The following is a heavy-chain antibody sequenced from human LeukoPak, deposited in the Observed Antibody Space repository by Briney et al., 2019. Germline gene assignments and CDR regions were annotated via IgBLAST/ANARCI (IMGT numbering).Heavy chain of an antibody. V-gene: IGHV3-7*04. CDR3: ARVYSAVNSWFDR. D-gene: IGHD5-18*01. CDR2: IKQDGGEK. Sequence: PGGSLRLSCEASGFIFSTFWMSWLRQAPGKGPEWLANIKQDGGEKKYLGSVEGRFTISRDNAKNSLFLQMDSLRAEDTAVYYCARVYSAVNSWFDRWGQGTPVTVSS. J-gene: IGHJ5*02. CDR1: GFIFSTFW.